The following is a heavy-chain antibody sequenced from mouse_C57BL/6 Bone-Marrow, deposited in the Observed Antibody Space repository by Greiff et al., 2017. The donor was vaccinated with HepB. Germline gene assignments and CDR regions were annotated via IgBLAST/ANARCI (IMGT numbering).Heavy chain of an antibody. CDR1: GYAFTNYL. CDR3: ANYYGSKAWFAY. CDR2: INPGSGGT. D-gene: IGHD1-1*01. Sequence: QVQLQQSGAELVRPGTSVKVSCKASGYAFTNYLIEWVKQRPGQGLEWIGVINPGSGGTNYNEKFKGKATLTADKSSSTAYMKLSSLTSEDSAVYFCANYYGSKAWFAYWGQGTLVTVSA. V-gene: IGHV1-54*01. J-gene: IGHJ3*01.